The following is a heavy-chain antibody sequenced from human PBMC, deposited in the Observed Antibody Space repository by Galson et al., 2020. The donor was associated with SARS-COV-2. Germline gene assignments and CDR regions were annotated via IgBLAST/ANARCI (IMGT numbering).Heavy chain of an antibody. D-gene: IGHD2-15*01. V-gene: IGHV4-31*03. CDR1: GCSITSGGYY. J-gene: IGHJ6*03. CDR3: ARAKKRCLGNTYYYMDV. CDR2: IYYSGTT. Sequence: SETLSLTCTVSGCSITSGGYYWSWIRQHPGRGLEWIGYIYYSGTTYYNPSLKSRVTISVDTSKNNFSLRLSSVTAADTAVYYCARAKKRCLGNTYYYMDVWGNGTTVTFSS.